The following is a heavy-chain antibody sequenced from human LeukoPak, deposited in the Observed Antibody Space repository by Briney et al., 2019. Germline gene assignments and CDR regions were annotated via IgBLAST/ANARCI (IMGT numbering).Heavy chain of an antibody. V-gene: IGHV5-51*01. D-gene: IGHD3-10*01. CDR1: GYSFTSYW. CDR2: IYPDDSDT. CDR3: ARHGRPYYGAGSYPANWFDP. Sequence: GESLKISCKGSGYSFTSYWIGWVRQMPGKGLEWMGIIYPDDSDTRYSPSFQGQVTISADKSISTAYVQWSSLKASDTAMYYCARHGRPYYGAGSYPANWFDPWGQGALVTVSS. J-gene: IGHJ5*02.